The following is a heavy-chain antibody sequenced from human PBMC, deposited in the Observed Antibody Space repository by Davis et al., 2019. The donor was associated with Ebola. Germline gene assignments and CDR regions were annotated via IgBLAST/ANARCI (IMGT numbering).Heavy chain of an antibody. V-gene: IGHV3-74*01. J-gene: IGHJ3*02. CDR1: GFTFRNYW. D-gene: IGHD4-11*01. CDR3: ARSYSAFDVFDM. Sequence: GESLKISCAASGFTFRNYWMHWVRQAPGKGLVWVSRINSDGSSTSHADSVKGRFTISRDNAENALYLQMNSLRAEDTAVYFCARSYSAFDVFDMWGQGTMVTVSS. CDR2: INSDGSST.